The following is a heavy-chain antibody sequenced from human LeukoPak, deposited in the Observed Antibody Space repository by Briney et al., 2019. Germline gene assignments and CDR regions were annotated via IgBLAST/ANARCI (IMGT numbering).Heavy chain of an antibody. CDR1: GFTFSSYS. CDR2: ISSNGGST. D-gene: IGHD2-21*02. V-gene: IGHV3-64*01. CDR3: ARSSSQAYCGGDCSGEQVAFDI. Sequence: GGSLRLSCAASGFTFSSYSMNWVRQAPGKGLEYVSAISSNGGSTYYANSVKGRFTISRDNSKNTLYLQMGSLRAEDMAVYYCARSSSQAYCGGDCSGEQVAFDIWGQGTMVTVSS. J-gene: IGHJ3*02.